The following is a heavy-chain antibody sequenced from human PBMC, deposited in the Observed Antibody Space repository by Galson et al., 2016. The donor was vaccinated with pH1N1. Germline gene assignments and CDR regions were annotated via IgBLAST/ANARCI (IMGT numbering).Heavy chain of an antibody. CDR1: GFTLSSSA. Sequence: SLRLSCAASGFTLSSSAMNWVRHAPGKGLEWVSYISATGGSTYYADSVKDRITISRDTSKNSMYLQMNSLRPEDTSVYYCAKFRESIPRRTGEFDLWGQGTLVTVSS. V-gene: IGHV3-23*01. D-gene: IGHD3-10*01. CDR2: ISATGGST. CDR3: AKFRESIPRRTGEFDL. J-gene: IGHJ4*02.